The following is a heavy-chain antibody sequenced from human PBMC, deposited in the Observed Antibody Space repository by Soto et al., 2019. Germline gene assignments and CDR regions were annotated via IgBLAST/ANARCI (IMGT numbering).Heavy chain of an antibody. J-gene: IGHJ4*02. CDR2: INAGNGNT. V-gene: IGHV1-3*01. CDR1: GYTFTSYA. Sequence: GASVKVSCKASGYTFTSYAMHWVRQAPGQRLEWMGWINAGNGNTKYSQKFQGRVTITRDTSASTAYMELSSLRSEDTAVYYCARDGQFNVLRYFDPSGYFDYWGQGTLVTVSS. CDR3: ARDGQFNVLRYFDPSGYFDY. D-gene: IGHD3-9*01.